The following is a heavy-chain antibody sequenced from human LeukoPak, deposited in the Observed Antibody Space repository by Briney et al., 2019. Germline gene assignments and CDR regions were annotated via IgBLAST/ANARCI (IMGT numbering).Heavy chain of an antibody. CDR3: AREVPGCSGGSCYSGWFDP. J-gene: IGHJ5*02. CDR1: GYNFASYW. Sequence: GESLKISCKGSGYNFASYWITWVRQIPGKGLEWMGIIYPVDSATTYSPSFQGQVPISADKSINTAYLQWSSLKTSDTAMYYCAREVPGCSGGSCYSGWFDPWGQGTLVTVSS. V-gene: IGHV5-51*01. CDR2: IYPVDSAT. D-gene: IGHD2-15*01.